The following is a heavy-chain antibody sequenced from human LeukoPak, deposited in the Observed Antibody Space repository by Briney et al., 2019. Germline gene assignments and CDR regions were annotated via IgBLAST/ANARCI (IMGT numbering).Heavy chain of an antibody. CDR3: ARGGLQTWYYYMDV. Sequence: GASVKVSCKASGYTFTGYFMHWVRQAPGQGLEWMGWINPNSGGTNYAQKFQDRVTMTRDTSISTAYMELSRLRSDDTAVYYCARGGLQTWYYYMDVWGKGTTVTVSS. J-gene: IGHJ6*03. CDR2: INPNSGGT. V-gene: IGHV1-2*02. CDR1: GYTFTGYF.